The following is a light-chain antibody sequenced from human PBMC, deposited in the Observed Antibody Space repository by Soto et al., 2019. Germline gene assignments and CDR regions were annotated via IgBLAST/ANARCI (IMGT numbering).Light chain of an antibody. J-gene: IGLJ2*01. CDR3: QAWASSTYVV. CDR2: QDS. Sequence: SYELTQPPSVSVSPGQTASITCSGDKLGDKYACWYQQKPGQSPVLVIYQDSKRPSGIPERFSGSNSGNTATLTISGTQAMDEADYYCQAWASSTYVVFGGETKLTVL. CDR1: KLGDKY. V-gene: IGLV3-1*01.